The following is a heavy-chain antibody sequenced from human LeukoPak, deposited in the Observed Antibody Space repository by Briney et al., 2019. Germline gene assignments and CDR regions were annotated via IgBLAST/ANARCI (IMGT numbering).Heavy chain of an antibody. V-gene: IGHV1-3*01. J-gene: IGHJ5*02. Sequence: ASVKVSCKASGYTFTSYAMHWVRQAPGQRLEWMGWINAGNGNTKYSQKFQGRVTITRDTSASTAYMELSSLRSEDTAVYYCARGREGQWLVEDWFDPWGQGTLVTVSS. CDR2: INAGNGNT. CDR3: ARGREGQWLVEDWFDP. D-gene: IGHD6-19*01. CDR1: GYTFTSYA.